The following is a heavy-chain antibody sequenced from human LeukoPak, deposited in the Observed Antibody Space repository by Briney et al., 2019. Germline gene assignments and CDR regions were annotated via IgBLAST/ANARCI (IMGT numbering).Heavy chain of an antibody. Sequence: GRSLRLSCAASGFTFDDYAMHWVRQAPGKGLEWVSGISWNSGSIGYADSVKGRFTISRDNAKNSLYLQMNSLRAEDTALYYCAKDTSDEGMPDYWGQGTLVTVSS. CDR1: GFTFDDYA. CDR3: AKDTSDEGMPDY. CDR2: ISWNSGSI. J-gene: IGHJ4*02. V-gene: IGHV3-9*01. D-gene: IGHD2-2*01.